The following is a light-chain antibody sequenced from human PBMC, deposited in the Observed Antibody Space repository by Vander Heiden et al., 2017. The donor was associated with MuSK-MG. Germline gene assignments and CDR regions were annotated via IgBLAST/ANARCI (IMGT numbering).Light chain of an antibody. CDR2: ATS. Sequence: IKMTQSPSSLSASGGDGFIITFRASLSISNYLNWYQQKPGKAPKLLIYATSSLQSGVPSRFSGSGSRTDFTLTISRLQPEDSATYYCQQSHSTPGTFGQGTKVEIK. CDR1: LSISNY. J-gene: IGKJ2*01. CDR3: QQSHSTPGT. V-gene: IGKV1-39*01.